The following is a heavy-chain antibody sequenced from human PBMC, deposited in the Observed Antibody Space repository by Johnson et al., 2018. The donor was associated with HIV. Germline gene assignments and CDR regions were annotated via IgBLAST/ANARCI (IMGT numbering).Heavy chain of an antibody. D-gene: IGHD4-17*01. V-gene: IGHV3-30*03. CDR1: GFTFGSYG. CDR3: ARDATPWGGDHVGYAFDL. J-gene: IGHJ3*01. CDR2: ISYDGSNK. Sequence: VHLVESGGGVVQPGRSLRLSCAAYGFTFGSYGIHWVRQAPGKGLEWVAVISYDGSNKYYADSVKGRFTISRDNSKNTLYLQMNSLRAEDTALYYCARDATPWGGDHVGYAFDLWGQGTMVTVSS.